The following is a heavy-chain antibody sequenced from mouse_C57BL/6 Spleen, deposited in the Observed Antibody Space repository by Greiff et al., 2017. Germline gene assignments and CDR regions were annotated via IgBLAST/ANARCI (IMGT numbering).Heavy chain of an antibody. V-gene: IGHV5-6*01. Sequence: VQLQQSGGDLVKPGGSLKLSCAASGFTFSSYGMSWVRQTPDKRLEWVATIRSGGRYTYYPDSVKGRFTISRDNAKNTLYLQMSSLKSEDTAMYYCARHVSVWDLVDYWGQGTSVTVSS. J-gene: IGHJ4*01. CDR3: ARHVSVWDLVDY. CDR2: IRSGGRYT. CDR1: GFTFSSYG. D-gene: IGHD4-1*01.